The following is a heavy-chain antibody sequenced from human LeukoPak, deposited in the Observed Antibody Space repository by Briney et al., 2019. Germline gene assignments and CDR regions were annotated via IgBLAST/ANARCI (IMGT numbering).Heavy chain of an antibody. CDR1: GFTFSSYA. D-gene: IGHD3-9*01. V-gene: IGHV3-23*01. Sequence: GGSLRLSCAASGFTFSSYAMSWVRQAPGKGLEWVSAISGSGGSTYYADSVKGRFTISRDNSKNTLYLQMNSLRAEDTAVYYCANAGEQYYDILTGYYKGWGQGTLVTVSS. J-gene: IGHJ4*02. CDR3: ANAGEQYYDILTGYYKG. CDR2: ISGSGGST.